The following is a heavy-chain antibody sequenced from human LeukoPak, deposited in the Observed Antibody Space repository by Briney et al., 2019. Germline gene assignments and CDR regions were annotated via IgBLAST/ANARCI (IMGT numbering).Heavy chain of an antibody. D-gene: IGHD2-15*01. J-gene: IGHJ6*03. Sequence: KPGGSLRLSCAASGFTFTNYVMHWVRQAPGKGLEWVSSISSSSSYIYYADSVKGRFTISRDNAKNSLYLQMNSLRAEDTAVYYCARDLSWTVAGYMDVWGKGTTVTVSS. CDR1: GFTFTNYV. CDR3: ARDLSWTVAGYMDV. CDR2: ISSSSSYI. V-gene: IGHV3-21*01.